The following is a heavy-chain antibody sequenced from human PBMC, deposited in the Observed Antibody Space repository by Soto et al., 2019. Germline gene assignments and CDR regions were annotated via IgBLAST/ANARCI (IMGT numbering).Heavy chain of an antibody. CDR1: GYSFPDYS. V-gene: IGHV1-8*02. D-gene: IGHD6-13*01. CDR2: MNPNSGNT. Sequence: GASVKVSCKTSGYSFPDYSINWVRQATGQGLEWMGWMNPNSGNTGYAQKFQGRVTMTRNTSISTAYMELSSLRSEDTAVYYCARGGEWGQQLLASTPSARDAFDIWGQGTMVTVSS. CDR3: ARGGEWGQQLLASTPSARDAFDI. J-gene: IGHJ3*02.